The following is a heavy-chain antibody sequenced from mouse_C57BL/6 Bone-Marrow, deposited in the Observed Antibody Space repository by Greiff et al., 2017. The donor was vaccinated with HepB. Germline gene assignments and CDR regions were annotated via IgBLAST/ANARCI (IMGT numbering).Heavy chain of an antibody. CDR1: GFTFSDYY. V-gene: IGHV5-16*01. J-gene: IGHJ2*01. CDR2: INYDGSST. D-gene: IGHD3-3*01. CDR3: AREGLGYFDY. Sequence: DVQLVESEGGLVQPGSSMKLSCTASGFTFSDYYMAWVRQVPEKGLEWVANINYDGSSTYYLDSLKSRFIISRDNAKNILYLQMSSLKSEDTATYYCAREGLGYFDYWGQGTTLTVSS.